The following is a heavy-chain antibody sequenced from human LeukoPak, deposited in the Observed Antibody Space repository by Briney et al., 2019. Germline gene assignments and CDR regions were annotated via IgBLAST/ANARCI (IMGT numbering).Heavy chain of an antibody. CDR2: ISSSSSYI. V-gene: IGHV3-21*01. J-gene: IGHJ4*02. CDR1: GFTFSSYS. D-gene: IGHD6-6*01. Sequence: GGSLRLSCAASGFTFSSYSMNWVRQAPGKGLEWVSSISSSSSYIYYADSVKGRFTISRDNAKNSLYLQMNSLRAEDTAVYYCARPGREAARDFDYWGQGTLVTVSS. CDR3: ARPGREAARDFDY.